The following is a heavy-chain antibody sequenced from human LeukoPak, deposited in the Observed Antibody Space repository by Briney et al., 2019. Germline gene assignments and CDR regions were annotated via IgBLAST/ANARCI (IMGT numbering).Heavy chain of an antibody. CDR1: GFTFSDYY. CDR3: ARDCMVVAAAAPHYMDV. J-gene: IGHJ6*03. Sequence: GGSLRLSCAASGFTFSDYYMSWIRQAPGKGLEWVSYISSSGSTIYYADSVKGRFTISRDNAKNSLYLQMNSLRAEDTAVYYCARDCMVVAAAAPHYMDVWGKGTTVTVSS. D-gene: IGHD2-2*01. V-gene: IGHV3-11*04. CDR2: ISSSGSTI.